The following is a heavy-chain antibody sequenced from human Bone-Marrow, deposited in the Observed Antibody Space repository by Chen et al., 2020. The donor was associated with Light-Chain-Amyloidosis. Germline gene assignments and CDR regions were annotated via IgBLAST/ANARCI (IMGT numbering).Heavy chain of an antibody. CDR3: ARGETYYYQRCGFSPGY. V-gene: IGHV3-48*03. CDR2: ITSSGDTT. J-gene: IGHJ4*02. Sequence: EVLMLESGGDLVRPGGSLRLSCTASGFTFGDYEMNWVRQAPGKGPEWISYITSSGDTTHYAYSVRGRFTISRDNAKNTLFLQLNSLRAEDTAFYYCARGETYYYQRCGFSPGYWGQGTLVIVSS. CDR1: GFTFGDYE. D-gene: IGHD3-22*01.